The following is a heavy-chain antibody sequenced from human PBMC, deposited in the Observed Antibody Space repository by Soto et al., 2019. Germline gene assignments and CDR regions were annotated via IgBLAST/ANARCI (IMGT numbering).Heavy chain of an antibody. J-gene: IGHJ4*02. CDR2: IYYSGST. CDR1: GGSISSSSYY. V-gene: IGHV4-39*07. D-gene: IGHD3-3*01. Sequence: SETLSLTCTVSGGSISSSSYYWGWIRQPPGKGLEWIGSIYYSGSTYYNPSLKSRVTISVDTSKNQFSLKLSSVTAADTAVYYCASGLLGKNYDFWSGYPNPTYYFDYWGQGTLVTVSS. CDR3: ASGLLGKNYDFWSGYPNPTYYFDY.